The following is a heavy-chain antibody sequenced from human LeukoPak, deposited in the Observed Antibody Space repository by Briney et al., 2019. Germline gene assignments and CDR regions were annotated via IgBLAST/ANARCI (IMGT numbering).Heavy chain of an antibody. J-gene: IGHJ5*01. CDR1: GFTSCDHY. CDR3: ARFSWASKVFNS. CDR2: TRNKANSYTT. D-gene: IGHD1-26*01. V-gene: IGHV3-72*01. Sequence: GGSLRLSCAASGFTSCDHYMDWVRQAPGKGLEWVGRTRNKANSYTTEYAASVKGRFTISRDDSKNSLYLQMNSLKTEDTAVYYCARFSWASKVFNSWGQGTLVTVSS.